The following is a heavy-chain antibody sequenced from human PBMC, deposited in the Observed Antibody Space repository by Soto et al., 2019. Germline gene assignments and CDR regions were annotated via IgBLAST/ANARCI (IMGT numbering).Heavy chain of an antibody. J-gene: IGHJ4*02. CDR2: IYTSGST. D-gene: IGHD2-15*01. V-gene: IGHV4-4*07. CDR3: ARGGTYCSGGSCYSPFDY. CDR1: GGSISSYY. Sequence: ASETLSLTCTVSGGSISSYYWSWIRQPGRKGLEWIGRIYTSGSTNYNPSLKSRVTMSVDTSKNQFSLKLSSVTAADTAVYYCARGGTYCSGGSCYSPFDYWGQGTLVTVSS.